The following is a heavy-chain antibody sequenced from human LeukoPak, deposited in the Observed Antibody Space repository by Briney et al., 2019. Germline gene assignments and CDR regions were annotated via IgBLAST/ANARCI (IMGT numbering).Heavy chain of an antibody. J-gene: IGHJ4*02. V-gene: IGHV1-8*01. Sequence: GASVKVSCKASGYTFTTYNINWVRQATGQGLEWMGWMNPNSGKTDYAQKFQGKLTMTRNTSISTAYMELSSLRSEDTAVYYCARVPTPQVEIDLGYFDYWGQGALVTVSS. CDR2: MNPNSGKT. CDR3: ARVPTPQVEIDLGYFDY. D-gene: IGHD5-24*01. CDR1: GYTFTTYN.